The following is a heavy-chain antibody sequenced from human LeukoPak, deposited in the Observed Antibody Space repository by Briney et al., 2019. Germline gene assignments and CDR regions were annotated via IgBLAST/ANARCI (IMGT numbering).Heavy chain of an antibody. D-gene: IGHD3-3*01. Sequence: SETLSLTCTVSGGSISSYYWSWIRQPPGKGLEWIGYIYYSGSTNYNPSLKSRVTISVDTSKNQFSLKLSSVTAADTAVYYCARAAPYYDFWSGYSTNNYHYYYGMDVWGQGTTVTVSS. CDR2: IYYSGST. J-gene: IGHJ6*02. CDR1: GGSISSYY. V-gene: IGHV4-59*01. CDR3: ARAAPYYDFWSGYSTNNYHYYYGMDV.